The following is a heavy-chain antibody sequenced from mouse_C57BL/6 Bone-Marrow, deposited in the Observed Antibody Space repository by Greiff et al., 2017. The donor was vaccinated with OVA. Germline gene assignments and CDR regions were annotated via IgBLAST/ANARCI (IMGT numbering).Heavy chain of an antibody. J-gene: IGHJ1*03. V-gene: IGHV1-81*01. Sequence: VKLMESGAELARPGASVKLSCKASGYTFTSYGISWVKQRTGQGLEWIGEIYPRSGNTYYNEKFKGKATLTADKSSSTAYMELRSLTSEDSAVYFCARGRYYYGSNWYFDVWGTGTTVTVSS. CDR2: IYPRSGNT. CDR1: GYTFTSYG. CDR3: ARGRYYYGSNWYFDV. D-gene: IGHD1-1*01.